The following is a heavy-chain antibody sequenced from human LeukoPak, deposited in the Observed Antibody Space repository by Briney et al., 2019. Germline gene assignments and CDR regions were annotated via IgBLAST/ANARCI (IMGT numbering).Heavy chain of an antibody. CDR1: GYTFTSYD. D-gene: IGHD6-13*01. CDR2: IIPILGIA. Sequence: SVKVSCKASGYTFTSYDINWVRQAPGQGLEWMGRIIPILGIANYAQKFQGRVTITADKSTSTAYMELSSLRSEDTAVYYCARGFSSSWYRYYYGMDVWGQGTTVTVSS. J-gene: IGHJ6*02. CDR3: ARGFSSSWYRYYYGMDV. V-gene: IGHV1-69*04.